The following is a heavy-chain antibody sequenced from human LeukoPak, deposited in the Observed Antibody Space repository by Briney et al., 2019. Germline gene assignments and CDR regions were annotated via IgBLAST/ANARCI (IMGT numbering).Heavy chain of an antibody. V-gene: IGHV5-10-1*01. CDR2: IDPSDSYT. CDR3: ASGPYPPVY. Sequence: GESLKISCKGSGYSLTSYWISWVRQLPGKGLEWMGRIDPSDSYTNYSPSFQGHVTISADKSISTAYLQWSSLKASDTAMYYCASGPYPPVYWGQGTLVTVSS. CDR1: GYSLTSYW. J-gene: IGHJ4*02.